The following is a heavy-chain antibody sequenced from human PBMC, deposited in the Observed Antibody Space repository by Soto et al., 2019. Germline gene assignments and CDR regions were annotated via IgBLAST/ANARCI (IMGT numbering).Heavy chain of an antibody. CDR2: ISYDGSNK. CDR1: GFTFSSYG. Sequence: GGSLRLSCAASGFTFSSYGMHWVRQAPGKGLEWVAVISYDGSNKYYADSVKGRFTISRDNSKNTLYLQMNSLRAEDTAVYYCAKDPTRSDYDFWSGYSDYWGQGTLVTVS. CDR3: AKDPTRSDYDFWSGYSDY. J-gene: IGHJ4*02. D-gene: IGHD3-3*01. V-gene: IGHV3-30*18.